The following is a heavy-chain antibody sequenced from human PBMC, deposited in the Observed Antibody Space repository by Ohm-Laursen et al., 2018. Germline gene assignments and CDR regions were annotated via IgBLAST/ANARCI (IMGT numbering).Heavy chain of an antibody. J-gene: IGHJ5*02. CDR1: GFGFTSYA. CDR2: TSGSGGFT. D-gene: IGHD3-10*01. V-gene: IGHV3-23*01. CDR3: AKGQRGKYYLWFDP. Sequence: GSLRLSCAASGFGFTSYAMNWVRQAPGKGLEWVSATSGSGGFTYYADSVKGRFTISRDNSKNTLYLQMSSLGAEDTAVYYCAKGQRGKYYLWFDPWGQGTLVTVSS.